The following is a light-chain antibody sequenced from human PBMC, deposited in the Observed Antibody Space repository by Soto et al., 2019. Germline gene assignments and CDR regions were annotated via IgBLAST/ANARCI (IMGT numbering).Light chain of an antibody. J-gene: IGKJ1*01. CDR2: GAS. V-gene: IGKV3-20*01. CDR3: QQYASSPLT. Sequence: EIVLTHSPGTLSLSPGERATLSCSTSQIVNNNYLAWYQQKPGQAPRLVIYGASSRATGIPDRFSASGSGTDFTLTISRLEPEDFAVYYCQQYASSPLTFGQGTKVDI. CDR1: QIVNNNY.